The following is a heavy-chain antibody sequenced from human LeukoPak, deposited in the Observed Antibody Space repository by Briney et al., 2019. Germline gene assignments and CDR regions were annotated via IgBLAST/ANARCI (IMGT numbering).Heavy chain of an antibody. CDR3: ARELHVPGYGESSGFDY. D-gene: IGHD4-17*01. CDR1: GFTVSSNY. V-gene: IGHV3-66*02. CDR2: IYSGGST. Sequence: GGSLRLSCAASGFTVSSNYMSGVRQAPGKGLEWVSVIYSGGSTYYADSVKGRFTISRDNSKSTLYLQMNSLRAEDTAVYYCARELHVPGYGESSGFDYWGQGTLVIVSS. J-gene: IGHJ4*02.